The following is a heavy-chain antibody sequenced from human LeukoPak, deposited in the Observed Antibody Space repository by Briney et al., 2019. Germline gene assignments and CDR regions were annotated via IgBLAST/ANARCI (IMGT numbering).Heavy chain of an antibody. J-gene: IGHJ6*02. CDR3: ARRNAMDV. Sequence: PGGSLRLSCAASGFTFSSYAMTWVRQAPGKGLEWVANINRDGSERYYVDSVKGRFTISRDDAKSSLYLQMNSLRAEDTAVYYCARRNAMDVWGQGTPVIVFS. CDR2: INRDGSER. CDR1: GFTFSSYA. V-gene: IGHV3-7*03.